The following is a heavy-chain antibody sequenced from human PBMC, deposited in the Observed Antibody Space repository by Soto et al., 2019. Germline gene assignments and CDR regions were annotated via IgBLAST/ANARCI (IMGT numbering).Heavy chain of an antibody. Sequence: ECMKSSGTGSGCNVATVLHTRVRQKPGKELEWMGRIDPSDSQTYYSPSFRGHVTISATKSITTVFLQWSSLRASDTAMYYCARQIYVAEIGTKLRYALDFSCQG. CDR1: GCNVATVL. D-gene: IGHD2-8*01. CDR3: ARQIYVAEIGTKLRYALDF. CDR2: IDPSDSQT. J-gene: IGHJ4*02. V-gene: IGHV5-10-1*01.